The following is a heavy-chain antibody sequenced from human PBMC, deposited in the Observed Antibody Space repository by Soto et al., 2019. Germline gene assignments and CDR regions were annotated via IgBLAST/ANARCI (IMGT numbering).Heavy chain of an antibody. CDR1: GGSITSGRSS. V-gene: IGHV4-30-2*01. Sequence: SETLSLTCSVSGGSITSGRSSWNWIRQPPGQGLEWIAYTYHSGSTYYNPSLKSRVTISVDRSKNQFSLKLNSVTAADTAIYYCVRGFPGEALDAWGRGTTVTVSS. CDR3: VRGFPGEALDA. J-gene: IGHJ6*02. D-gene: IGHD3-16*01. CDR2: TYHSGST.